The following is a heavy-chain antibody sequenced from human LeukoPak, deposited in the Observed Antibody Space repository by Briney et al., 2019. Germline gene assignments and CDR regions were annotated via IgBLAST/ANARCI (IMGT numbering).Heavy chain of an antibody. J-gene: IGHJ3*02. V-gene: IGHV1-18*01. Sequence: GASVKVSCKASGYTLTSYGIIWVRQAPGQGLEWMGWISAYNGNTNYAQKLQGRVTMTTDTSTSTAYMELRSLRSDDTAVYYCARGTYYDFWSPNAFDIWGQGTMVTVSS. D-gene: IGHD3-3*01. CDR2: ISAYNGNT. CDR3: ARGTYYDFWSPNAFDI. CDR1: GYTLTSYG.